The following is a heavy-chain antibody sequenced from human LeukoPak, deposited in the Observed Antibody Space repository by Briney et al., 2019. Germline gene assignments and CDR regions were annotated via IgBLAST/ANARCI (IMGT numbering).Heavy chain of an antibody. CDR3: ARVGLLRGKLYYFDY. Sequence: GGSLRLSCAASGFTFSSACLSWVRQAPGKGLEWVSSISSSSYIYYADSVKGRFTISRDNAKNSLYLQMNSLRAEDTAVYYCARVGLLRGKLYYFDYWGQGTLVTVSS. CDR2: ISSSSYI. D-gene: IGHD4-23*01. J-gene: IGHJ4*02. V-gene: IGHV3-21*04. CDR1: GFTFSSAC.